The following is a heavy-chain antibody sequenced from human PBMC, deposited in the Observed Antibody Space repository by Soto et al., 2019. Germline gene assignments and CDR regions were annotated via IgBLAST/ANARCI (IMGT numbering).Heavy chain of an antibody. CDR3: ARVRDCSSTSCAGDWFDP. CDR2: IIPILGIA. D-gene: IGHD2-2*01. V-gene: IGHV1-69*02. CDR1: GGTFSSYT. J-gene: IGHJ5*02. Sequence: ASVKVSCTASGGTFSSYTISWVRQAPGQGLEWMGRIIPILGIANYAQKFQGRVTITADKSTSTAYMELSSLRSEDTAVYYCARVRDCSSTSCAGDWFDPWGQGTLVTVSS.